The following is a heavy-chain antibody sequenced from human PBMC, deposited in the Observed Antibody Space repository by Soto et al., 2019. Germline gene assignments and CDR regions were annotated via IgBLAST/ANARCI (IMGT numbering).Heavy chain of an antibody. D-gene: IGHD3-10*01. J-gene: IGHJ6*02. CDR1: GGSISSSNW. CDR3: ARDPITMVRGVIKSPYYYYYYGMDV. Sequence: SETLSLTCAVSGGSISSSNWWSWVRQPPGKGLEWIGEIYHSGSTNYNPSLKSRVTISVDKSKNQFSLKLSSVAAADTAVYYCARDPITMVRGVIKSPYYYYYYGMDVWGQGTTVTVSS. V-gene: IGHV4-4*02. CDR2: IYHSGST.